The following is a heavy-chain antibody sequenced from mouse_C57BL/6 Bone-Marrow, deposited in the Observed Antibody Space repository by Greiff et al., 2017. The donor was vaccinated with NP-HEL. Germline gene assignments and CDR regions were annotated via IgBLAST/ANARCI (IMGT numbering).Heavy chain of an antibody. D-gene: IGHD2-4*01. Sequence: EVHLVESGGGLVQSGRSLRLSCATSGFTFSDFYMEWARQAPGKGLEWIAASRNKANDYTTEYSASVKGRFIVSRDTSQSILYLQMNALRAEDTAIYYCARDAGYDYPYYAMDYWGQGTSVTVSS. CDR1: GFTFSDFY. CDR2: SRNKANDYTT. CDR3: ARDAGYDYPYYAMDY. J-gene: IGHJ4*01. V-gene: IGHV7-1*01.